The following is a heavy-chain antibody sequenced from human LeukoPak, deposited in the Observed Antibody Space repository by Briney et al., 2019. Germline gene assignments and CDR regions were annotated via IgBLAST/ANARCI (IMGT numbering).Heavy chain of an antibody. J-gene: IGHJ3*02. Sequence: ASVKVSCKASGYNLNELSMHWLRQTPGKGLEWMGGFDPEDGEPIYAHTFEGRATMTVDTSTDTAYMELISLRSEDTAVYYCVTDHSGLEMSVFDIWGQGTMVTVSS. CDR2: FDPEDGEP. D-gene: IGHD5-24*01. CDR1: GYNLNELS. V-gene: IGHV1-24*01. CDR3: VTDHSGLEMSVFDI.